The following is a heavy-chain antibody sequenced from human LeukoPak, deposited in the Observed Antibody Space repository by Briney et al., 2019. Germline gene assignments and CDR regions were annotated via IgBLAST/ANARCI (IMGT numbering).Heavy chain of an antibody. CDR1: GFTFSSYA. Sequence: GGSLRLSCAASGFTFSSYAMSWVRQAPGKGLEWVSAISGSGGSTYYADSVKGRFTISRDNSKNTLYLQMNSLGAEDTAVYYCAKDGHLTMIVVVITFLWLDYWGQGTLVTVSS. D-gene: IGHD3-22*01. J-gene: IGHJ4*02. CDR2: ISGSGGST. V-gene: IGHV3-23*01. CDR3: AKDGHLTMIVVVITFLWLDY.